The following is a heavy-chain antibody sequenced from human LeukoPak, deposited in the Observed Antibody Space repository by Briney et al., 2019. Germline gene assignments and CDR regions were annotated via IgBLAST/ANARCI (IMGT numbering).Heavy chain of an antibody. D-gene: IGHD3-10*01. CDR1: GYTFTGYY. J-gene: IGHJ4*02. CDR3: ARVGFYYGVRYFDY. Sequence: ASVKVSCKASGYTFTGYYMHWVRQAPGQGLEWMGWINPNSGGTNYAQKFQGRVTMTRDTSISTAYMELSRLRSDDTAVYYCARVGFYYGVRYFDYWGQGTLVTVSS. CDR2: INPNSGGT. V-gene: IGHV1-2*02.